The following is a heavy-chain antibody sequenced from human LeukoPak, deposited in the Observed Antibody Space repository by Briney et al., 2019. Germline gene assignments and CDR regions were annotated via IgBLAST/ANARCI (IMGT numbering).Heavy chain of an antibody. CDR2: INHSGST. V-gene: IGHV4-34*01. Sequence: TSETLSLTCAVYGGSFSGYYWSWIRQPPGKGLEWIGEINHSGSTNYNPSLKSRVTISVDTSKNQFSLKLSSVTAADTAVYYCARVPRGSSAFDIWGQGTMVTVSS. J-gene: IGHJ3*02. D-gene: IGHD3-10*01. CDR1: GGSFSGYY. CDR3: ARVPRGSSAFDI.